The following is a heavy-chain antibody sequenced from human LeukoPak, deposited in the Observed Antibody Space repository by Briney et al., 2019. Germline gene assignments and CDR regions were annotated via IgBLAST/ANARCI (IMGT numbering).Heavy chain of an antibody. CDR1: GYTFTSYY. V-gene: IGHV1-46*03. J-gene: IGHJ5*02. CDR2: INPSGGST. D-gene: IGHD3-10*01. CDR3: DRAWCRGARRNWFDP. Sequence: GASVKVSCKASGYTFTSYYMHWVRQAPGQGLEWMGIINPSGGSTSYAQKFQGRVTMTRDTSTSTVYMELSSLRSEDTAVYYCDRAWCRGARRNWFDPWGPGNLVTVSS.